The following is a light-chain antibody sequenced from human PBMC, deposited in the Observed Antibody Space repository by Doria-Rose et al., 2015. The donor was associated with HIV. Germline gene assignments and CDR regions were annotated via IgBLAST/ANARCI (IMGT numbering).Light chain of an antibody. CDR3: MQTILLHFT. CDR1: QSLVNSDGKTY. CDR2: EVS. Sequence: EIVLTQSPLSLSVTPGQPASISCRSSQSLVNSDGKTYLYWYLQKPGQSPQLLIYEVSNRFSGVPDRFSGSGSGTDFTLKISRVEPEDFGVYYCMQTILLHFTFGPGTTVDIK. V-gene: IGKV2D-29*02. J-gene: IGKJ3*01.